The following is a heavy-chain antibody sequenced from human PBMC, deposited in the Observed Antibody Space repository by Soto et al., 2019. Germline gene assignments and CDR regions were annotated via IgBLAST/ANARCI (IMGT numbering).Heavy chain of an antibody. CDR1: GGSISSNNW. CDR3: ARYIAASGTSYLDF. CDR2: IYHSGST. Sequence: QVQLEESGPGLAKPSGTLSLTCTVSGGSISSNNWWSWVRQPPGKGLEWIGEIYHSGSTNYNPSLKSRVIISVDTSKNQFSLRLSSVTAADTAVYYCARYIAASGTSYLDFWGQGTLVTVSS. D-gene: IGHD6-13*01. J-gene: IGHJ4*02. V-gene: IGHV4-4*02.